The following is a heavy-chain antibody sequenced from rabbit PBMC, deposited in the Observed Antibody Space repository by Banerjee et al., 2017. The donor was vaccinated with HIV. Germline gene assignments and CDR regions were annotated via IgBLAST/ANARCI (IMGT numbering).Heavy chain of an antibody. V-gene: IGHV1S45*01. CDR1: GFSFSSSYW. D-gene: IGHD6-1*01. CDR3: ARVYANYGYAINL. Sequence: QEQLEESGGDLVKPEGSLTLTCTASGFSFSSSYWICWVRQAPGKGLEWIACIYAGCGKTYYASWAKGRFTISKTSSTTVTLQMSSLTAADSATYFCARVYANYGYAINLWGQGTLVTVS. CDR2: IYAGCGKT. J-gene: IGHJ4*01.